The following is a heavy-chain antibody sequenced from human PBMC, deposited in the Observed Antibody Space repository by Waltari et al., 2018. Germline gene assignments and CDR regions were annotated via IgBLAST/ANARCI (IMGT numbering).Heavy chain of an antibody. D-gene: IGHD2-2*01. J-gene: IGHJ4*02. CDR3: TTDYCTSISCYLNY. V-gene: IGHV3-15*01. CDR2: VKSKTDGGTT. CDR1: GFTFSSYG. Sequence: VQLVESGGGVVQPGRSLRLSCAESGFTFSSYGMPWVRTAPGKGLEWVGRVKSKTDGGTTDYAAPVKGRFTISRDDSKNTLYLQMNSLETEDTAMYYCTTDYCTSISCYLNYWGQGTLVTVSS.